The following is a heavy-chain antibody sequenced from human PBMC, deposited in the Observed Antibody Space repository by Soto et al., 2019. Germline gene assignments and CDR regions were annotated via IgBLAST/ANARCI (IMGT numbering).Heavy chain of an antibody. V-gene: IGHV5-51*01. Sequence: GESLKISCKGSGYSFTSYWIGWVRQMPGKGLEWMGIIYPGDSDTRYSPSFQGQVTISADKSISTAYLQWSSLKASDTAMYYCARHKPCGGDCSYYYYGMDVWGQGTTVTVSS. D-gene: IGHD2-21*02. CDR2: IYPGDSDT. CDR1: GYSFTSYW. CDR3: ARHKPCGGDCSYYYYGMDV. J-gene: IGHJ6*02.